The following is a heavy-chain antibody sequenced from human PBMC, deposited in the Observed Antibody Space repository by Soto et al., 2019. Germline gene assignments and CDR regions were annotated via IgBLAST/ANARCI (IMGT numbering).Heavy chain of an antibody. D-gene: IGHD3-9*01. CDR2: IYPGDSDT. V-gene: IGHV5-51*01. CDR3: ARHADYDILTGYYKEALGY. CDR1: GYSFTSYW. Sequence: GESLKISCKGSGYSFTSYWIGWVRQMPGKGLEWMGIIYPGDSDTRYSPSFQGQVTISADKSISTAYLRWSSLKASDTAMYYCARHADYDILTGYYKEALGYWGQGTLVTVSS. J-gene: IGHJ4*02.